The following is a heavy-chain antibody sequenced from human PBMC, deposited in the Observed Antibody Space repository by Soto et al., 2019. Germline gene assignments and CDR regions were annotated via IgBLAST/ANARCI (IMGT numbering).Heavy chain of an antibody. CDR3: ARHEWSPGTGPRIYLFDX. J-gene: IGHJ3*01. CDR2: INPGDSDI. V-gene: IGHV5-51*01. Sequence: EEALKISCEGSGYTFTSYWIGWVRQMPGKGLELMGIINPGDSDIRYSPSFQGQVTISADKSITTAYLQWSSLKASDSAMYYCARHEWSPGTGPRIYLFDXWGQGTMLT. CDR1: GYTFTSYW. D-gene: IGHD1-1*01.